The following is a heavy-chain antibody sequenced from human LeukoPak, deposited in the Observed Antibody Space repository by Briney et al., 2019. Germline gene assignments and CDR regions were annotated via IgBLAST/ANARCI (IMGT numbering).Heavy chain of an antibody. J-gene: IGHJ5*02. Sequence: ASLKVSCKASGNTFTNSGISWVRQAPGRGLEWVGRISDKQDYTYCSKKFQGSVTVTTDTEPSTVYIELRSLGSGDTDVFYGAKRDYWSYAVYAWGQGTLVTVSS. V-gene: IGHV1-18*01. CDR2: ISDKQDYT. CDR1: GNTFTNSG. CDR3: AKRDYWSYAVYA. D-gene: IGHD1-7*01.